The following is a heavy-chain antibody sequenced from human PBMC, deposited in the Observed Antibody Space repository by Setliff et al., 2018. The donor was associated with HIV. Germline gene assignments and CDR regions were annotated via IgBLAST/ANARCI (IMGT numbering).Heavy chain of an antibody. J-gene: IGHJ4*02. CDR3: ARNDASGSYYRLDY. D-gene: IGHD3-10*01. V-gene: IGHV1-69*05. CDR2: SIPIYGTP. Sequence: SVKVSCKASGGSFTSFAISWVRQAPGQGLEWMGGSIPIYGTPNYAQKFQGRITISTDASTSTAYMELNSLRSEDTAVYYCARNDASGSYYRLDYWGQGTPVTVSS. CDR1: GGSFTSFA.